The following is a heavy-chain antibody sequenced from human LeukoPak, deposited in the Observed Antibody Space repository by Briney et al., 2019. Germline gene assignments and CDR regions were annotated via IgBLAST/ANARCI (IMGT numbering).Heavy chain of an antibody. CDR1: GGSISGYY. Sequence: SETLSLTCTVSGGSISGYYWGWIRQPPGKGLEWIGYIYYSGTTNYNPSLKSRVTISVDTSKNQFSLKLRSVTAADTAVYYCAKVGTGTIDYWGQGTLVTVSP. J-gene: IGHJ4*02. D-gene: IGHD1-1*01. CDR3: AKVGTGTIDY. V-gene: IGHV4-59*01. CDR2: IYYSGTT.